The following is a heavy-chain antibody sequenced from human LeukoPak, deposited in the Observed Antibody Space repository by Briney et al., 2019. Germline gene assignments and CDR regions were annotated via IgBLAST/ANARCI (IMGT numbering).Heavy chain of an antibody. CDR1: GFTFSSHW. D-gene: IGHD4-11*01. CDR3: VRGYSNRFDY. V-gene: IGHV3-74*01. CDR2: INTDGSST. Sequence: PGGSLRLSCAASGFTFSSHWMHWVRQAPGKGLVWVSRINTDGSSTSYADSVKGRFTISRDNAKNTLDLQMNSLRAEDTAVYYCVRGYSNRFDYWGQGTLVTVSS. J-gene: IGHJ4*02.